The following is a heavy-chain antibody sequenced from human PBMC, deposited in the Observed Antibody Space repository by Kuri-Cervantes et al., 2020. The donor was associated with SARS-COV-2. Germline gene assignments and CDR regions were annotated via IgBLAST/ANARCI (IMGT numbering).Heavy chain of an antibody. CDR1: GYSISSGYY. CDR2: IYHSGST. Sequence: GSLRLSCAVSGYSISSGYYWGWIRQPPGKGLEWIGSIYHSGSTYYNPSLKSRVTISVDTSKNQFSLKLSSVTAADTAVYYCARMGPPSTYYYYYYMDVWGKGTTVTVSS. J-gene: IGHJ6*03. CDR3: ARMGPPSTYYYYYYMDV. V-gene: IGHV4-38-2*01.